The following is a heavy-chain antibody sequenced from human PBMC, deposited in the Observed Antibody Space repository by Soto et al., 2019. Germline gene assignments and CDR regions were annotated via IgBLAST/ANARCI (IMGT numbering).Heavy chain of an antibody. CDR2: ISGSGGST. CDR3: AKWSSPSYYYDSSGYYHYFDY. Sequence: PGGSLRLSCTASGFTFSSYAMSWVRQAPGKGLGWVSAISGSGGSTYYADSVKGRFTISRDNSKNTLYLQMNSLRAEDTAVYYCAKWSSPSYYYDSSGYYHYFDYWGQGTLVTAPQ. V-gene: IGHV3-23*01. J-gene: IGHJ4*02. CDR1: GFTFSSYA. D-gene: IGHD3-22*01.